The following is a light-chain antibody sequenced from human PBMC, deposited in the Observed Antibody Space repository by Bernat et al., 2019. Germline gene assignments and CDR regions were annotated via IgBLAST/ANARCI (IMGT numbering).Light chain of an antibody. CDR2: GAS. V-gene: IGKV3-15*01. J-gene: IGKJ4*01. CDR3: QQYYNWPPLT. Sequence: EIVMTQSPATLSVSPGERATLSCRASQSVSSNLARYQQKPGQAPRLLIYGASTRATGIPARFSGSGSGTEFTLTISSLQSEDFAVYYCQQYYNWPPLTFGGGTKVEIK. CDR1: QSVSSN.